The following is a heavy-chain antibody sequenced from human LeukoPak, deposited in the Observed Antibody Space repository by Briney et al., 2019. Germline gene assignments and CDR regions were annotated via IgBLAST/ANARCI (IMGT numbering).Heavy chain of an antibody. D-gene: IGHD2-15*01. V-gene: IGHV1-2*02. Sequence: GASVKVSCKASGYTFTGYYMHWVRQAPGQGLEWMGWINPNSGGTNYAQKFQGRVTMTRDTSISTAYMELSRLRSDDTAVYYCAREKARSLCGGGSNRGSLCWFDPWGQGTLVTVSS. CDR1: GYTFTGYY. CDR3: AREKARSLCGGGSNRGSLCWFDP. J-gene: IGHJ5*02. CDR2: INPNSGGT.